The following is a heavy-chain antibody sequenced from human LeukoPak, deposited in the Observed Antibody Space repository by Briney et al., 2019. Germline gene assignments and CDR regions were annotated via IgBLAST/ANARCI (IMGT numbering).Heavy chain of an antibody. D-gene: IGHD3-22*01. CDR2: INHSGST. V-gene: IGHV4-34*01. CDR3: ARGIKGYDSSGYSDSYYYYYGMDV. CDR1: GGSFSGYY. J-gene: IGHJ6*02. Sequence: KTSETLSLTCAVYGGSFSGYYWSWIRQPPGKGLERIGEINHSGSTNYNPSLKSRVTISVDTSKNQFSLKLSSVTAADTAVYYCARGIKGYDSSGYSDSYYYYYGMDVWGQGTTVTVSS.